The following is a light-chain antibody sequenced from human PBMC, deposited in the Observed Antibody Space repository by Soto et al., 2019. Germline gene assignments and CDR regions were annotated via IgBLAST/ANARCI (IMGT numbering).Light chain of an antibody. V-gene: IGKV1-5*01. J-gene: IGKJ4*01. CDR2: DVS. CDR1: LSISDW. Sequence: DIQMTQSPSTLPASVGDRVTITCRASLSISDWLAWYQQKPGKLPKLLIYDVSSLESGVPSRFSGSGSGTDFTLTISSLQPEDFATYYCQQYNDFPLTFGGGTKVDIK. CDR3: QQYNDFPLT.